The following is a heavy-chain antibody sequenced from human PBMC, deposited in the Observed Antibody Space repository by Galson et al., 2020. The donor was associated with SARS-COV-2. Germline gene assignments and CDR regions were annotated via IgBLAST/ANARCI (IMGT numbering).Heavy chain of an antibody. D-gene: IGHD1-26*01. CDR2: IATHSGDT. Sequence: ASVKVSCKGSGYIFPNFGVSWVRQAPGQGFEWMGWIATHSGDTDYAQKFQGRVTLTTDTSTNTVYLDLRSLTSDDTAVYYCARGMATTRYFRVDGWGQGTTVTVSS. V-gene: IGHV1-18*01. J-gene: IGHJ6*02. CDR3: ARGMATTRYFRVDG. CDR1: GYIFPNFG.